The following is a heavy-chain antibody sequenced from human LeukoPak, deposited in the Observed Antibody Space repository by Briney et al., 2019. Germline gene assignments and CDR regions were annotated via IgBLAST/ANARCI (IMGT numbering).Heavy chain of an antibody. CDR3: ARWLRKRGGYCSSTSRYPDY. J-gene: IGHJ4*02. CDR1: GGSFSGYY. Sequence: SETLSLTCAVYGGSFSGYYWSWIRQPPGKGLEWIGEINHSGSTNYNPSLKSRVTISVDTSKNQFSLKLSSVTAADTAVYYCARWLRKRGGYCSSTSRYPDYWGQGTLVTVSS. D-gene: IGHD2-2*01. CDR2: INHSGST. V-gene: IGHV4-34*01.